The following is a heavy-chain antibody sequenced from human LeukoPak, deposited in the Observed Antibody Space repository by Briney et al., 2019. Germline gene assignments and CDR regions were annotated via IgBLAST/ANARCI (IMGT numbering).Heavy chain of an antibody. J-gene: IGHJ4*02. D-gene: IGHD4-17*01. CDR2: IIPIFGTA. CDR3: ARDHDYGDYPFDY. V-gene: IGHV1-69*01. CDR1: GGTFSSYA. Sequence: SVNVSCKASGGTFSSYAISWVRQAPGQGLEWMGGIIPIFGTANYAQKFQGRVTITADESTSTAYMELSSLRSEDTAVYYCARDHDYGDYPFDYWGQGTLVTVSS.